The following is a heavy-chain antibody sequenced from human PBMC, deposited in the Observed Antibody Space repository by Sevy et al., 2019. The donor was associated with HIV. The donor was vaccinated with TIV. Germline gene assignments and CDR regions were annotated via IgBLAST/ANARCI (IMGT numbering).Heavy chain of an antibody. V-gene: IGHV4-59*01. CDR2: ISHSGST. CDR1: GDSISSSF. D-gene: IGHD3-22*01. J-gene: IGHJ5*02. Sequence: SETLSLTCTVSGDSISSSFWSWIRQPPGKGLEWIGYISHSGSTNYSPSLKSLVTISVDTSKNQFSLKVNSVTAADTAVYYCTRDFYDNRPRGFDPWGQGILVTVSS. CDR3: TRDFYDNRPRGFDP.